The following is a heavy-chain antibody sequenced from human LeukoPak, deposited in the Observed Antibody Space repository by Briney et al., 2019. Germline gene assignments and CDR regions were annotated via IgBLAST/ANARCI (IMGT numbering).Heavy chain of an antibody. CDR2: IYYSGST. CDR3: ASLWPYQLSAFDI. D-gene: IGHD2-2*01. J-gene: IGHJ3*02. V-gene: IGHV4-39*07. Sequence: PSETLSLTCTVSGGSISSSSYYWGWIRQPPGKGLEWIGSIYYSGSTYYNPSLKSRVTISVDTSKNQFSLKLSSVTAADTAVYYCASLWPYQLSAFDIRGQGTMVTVSS. CDR1: GGSISSSSYY.